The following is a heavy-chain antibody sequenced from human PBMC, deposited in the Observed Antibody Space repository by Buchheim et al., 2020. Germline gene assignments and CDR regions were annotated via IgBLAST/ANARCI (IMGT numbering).Heavy chain of an antibody. Sequence: QVQLVESGGGVVQPGRSLRLSCAASGFTFSSYAMHWVRQAPGKGLEWVAVISYDGSNKYYADSVKGRFTISRDNSKKTLYLQMNSLRAEDTAVYYCARAPTLLKDDYWGQGTL. CDR1: GFTFSSYA. J-gene: IGHJ4*02. CDR3: ARAPTLLKDDY. CDR2: ISYDGSNK. D-gene: IGHD2-15*01. V-gene: IGHV3-30-3*01.